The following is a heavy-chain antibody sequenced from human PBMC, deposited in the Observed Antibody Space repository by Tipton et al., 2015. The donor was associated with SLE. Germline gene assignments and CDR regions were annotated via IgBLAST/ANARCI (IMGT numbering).Heavy chain of an antibody. V-gene: IGHV3-30*14. J-gene: IGHJ3*02. Sequence: SLRLSCAASGFTFSSYAMHWVRQAPGKGLEWVAVISYDGSNKYYADSVKGRFTISRDNSKNTLYLQMSSLRAEDTAVYYCVKDGHSYGPSDAFDIWGQGTMVTVSS. CDR1: GFTFSSYA. CDR3: VKDGHSYGPSDAFDI. D-gene: IGHD5-18*01. CDR2: ISYDGSNK.